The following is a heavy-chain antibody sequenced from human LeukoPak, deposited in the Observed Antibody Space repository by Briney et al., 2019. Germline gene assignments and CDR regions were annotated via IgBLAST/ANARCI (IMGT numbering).Heavy chain of an antibody. D-gene: IGHD3-22*01. V-gene: IGHV3-30*04. Sequence: GGSLRLSCAASGFTFSSYEMNWVRQAPGKGLEWVAVISYDGSNKYYADSVKGRFTISRDNSKNTLYLQMNSLRAEDTAVYYCARDAHYYDSSGPLLDWGQGTLVTVSS. J-gene: IGHJ4*02. CDR2: ISYDGSNK. CDR3: ARDAHYYDSSGPLLD. CDR1: GFTFSSYE.